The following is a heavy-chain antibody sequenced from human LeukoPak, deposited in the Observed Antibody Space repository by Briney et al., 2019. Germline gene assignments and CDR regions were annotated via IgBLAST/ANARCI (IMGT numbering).Heavy chain of an antibody. V-gene: IGHV1-69*05. J-gene: IGHJ6*03. CDR3: ARGPFGGSPRTRYYYYMDV. Sequence: ASVKVSCKASGGTFSSYAISWVRQAPGQGLEWMGGIIPIFGTANYAQKFQGRVTITTDESTSTAYMELSSLRSEDTAVYYCARGPFGGSPRTRYYYYMDVWGKGTTVTVSS. CDR2: IIPIFGTA. CDR1: GGTFSSYA. D-gene: IGHD2-15*01.